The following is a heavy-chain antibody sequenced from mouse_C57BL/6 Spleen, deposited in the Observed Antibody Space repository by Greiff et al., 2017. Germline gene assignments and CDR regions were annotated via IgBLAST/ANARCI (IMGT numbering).Heavy chain of an antibody. J-gene: IGHJ4*01. Sequence: VQGVESGAELVRPGTSVKVSCKASGYAFTNYLIEWVKQRPGQGLEWIGVINPGSGGTNYNEKFKGKATLTADKSSSTAYMQLSSLTSEDSAVYFCARYDYDYAMDYWGQGTSVTVSS. CDR1: GYAFTNYL. D-gene: IGHD2-4*01. CDR3: ARYDYDYAMDY. CDR2: INPGSGGT. V-gene: IGHV1-54*01.